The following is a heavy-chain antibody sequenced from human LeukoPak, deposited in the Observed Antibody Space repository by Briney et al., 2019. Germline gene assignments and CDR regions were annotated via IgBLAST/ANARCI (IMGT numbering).Heavy chain of an antibody. V-gene: IGHV1-18*04. J-gene: IGHJ4*02. D-gene: IGHD6-19*01. CDR1: GYTFTTYY. CDR3: ARDGGTAGYSSGSDY. CDR2: ISGYNGDT. Sequence: ASVKVSCKASGYTFTTYYMHWVRQAPGQGLEWVGWISGYNGDTRYAQKFQGRVTMTTDTSTSTAYMELRSLRSDDTAVYYCARDGGTAGYSSGSDYWGQGTLVTVSS.